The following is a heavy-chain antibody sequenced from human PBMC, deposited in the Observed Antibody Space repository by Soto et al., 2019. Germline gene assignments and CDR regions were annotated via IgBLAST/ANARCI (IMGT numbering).Heavy chain of an antibody. CDR3: AHHPYYGSGSYSFDY. Sequence: QITLKESGPTLVKPTQTLTLTCTFSGFSLSTSGVGVGWIRQPPGKALEWLAVIYWDDDKRYRTSLKSRLTITKEPSKNQVVLTMTNMDPVDTATYYCAHHPYYGSGSYSFDYWGQGTLVTVSS. CDR1: GFSLSTSGVG. D-gene: IGHD3-10*01. J-gene: IGHJ4*02. CDR2: IYWDDDK. V-gene: IGHV2-5*02.